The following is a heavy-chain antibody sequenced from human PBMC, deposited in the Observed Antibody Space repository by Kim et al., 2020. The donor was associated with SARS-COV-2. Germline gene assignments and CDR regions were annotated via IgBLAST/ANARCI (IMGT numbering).Heavy chain of an antibody. V-gene: IGHV4-34*01. Sequence: SETLSLTCAVYGGSFSGYYWSWIRQPPGKGLEWIGEINHSGSTNYNPSLKSRVTISVDTSKNQFSLKLSSVTAADTAVYYCARTINRAVAVYWGQGTLVTVSS. CDR2: INHSGST. CDR1: GGSFSGYY. CDR3: ARTINRAVAVY. J-gene: IGHJ4*02. D-gene: IGHD6-19*01.